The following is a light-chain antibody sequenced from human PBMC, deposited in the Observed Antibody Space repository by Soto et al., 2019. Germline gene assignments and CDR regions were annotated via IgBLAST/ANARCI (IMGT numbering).Light chain of an antibody. J-gene: IGKJ2*01. CDR2: DAS. Sequence: EIVLTQSPATLSLSPGERATLSCRASQSVSSYLAWYQQKPGQAPRLLIYDASNRATGIPARFSGGGSGTDFTLPISSLEPEDFAVYYWQQRFNWPRFTFGQGTKLEIK. CDR1: QSVSSY. CDR3: QQRFNWPRFT. V-gene: IGKV3-11*01.